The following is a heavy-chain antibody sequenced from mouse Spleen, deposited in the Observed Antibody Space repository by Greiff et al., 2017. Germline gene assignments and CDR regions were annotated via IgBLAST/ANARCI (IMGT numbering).Heavy chain of an antibody. CDR3: AREITRRYFDY. Sequence: QVQLQQPGAELVKPGASVKMSCKASGYTFTSYNMHWVKQTPGQGLEWIGAIYPGNGDTSYNQKFKGKATLTADKSSSTAYMQLSSLTSEDSAVYYCAREITRRYFDYWGQGTTLTVSS. J-gene: IGHJ2*01. CDR2: IYPGNGDT. CDR1: GYTFTSYN. D-gene: IGHD2-4*01. V-gene: IGHV1-12*01.